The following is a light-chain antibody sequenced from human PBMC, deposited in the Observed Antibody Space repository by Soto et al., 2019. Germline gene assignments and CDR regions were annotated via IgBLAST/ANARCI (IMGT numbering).Light chain of an antibody. V-gene: IGLV2-11*01. CDR3: CSYAGSSLWV. Sequence: QSVLTQPRSVSGSPGQSVTISCTGTSSDVGTYNYVSWYQQHPGKAPKLVIYDVTKRPSGVPDRFSGSKSGNTASLTISGLQAEDEADYYCCSYAGSSLWVFGGGTKVTVL. J-gene: IGLJ3*02. CDR1: SSDVGTYNY. CDR2: DVT.